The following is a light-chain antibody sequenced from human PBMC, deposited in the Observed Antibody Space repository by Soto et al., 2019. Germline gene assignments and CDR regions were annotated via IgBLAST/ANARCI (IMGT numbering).Light chain of an antibody. CDR2: DAS. V-gene: IGKV3-11*01. Sequence: EIVLTQSPATLSLSPGERATLSCRASQSVSRYLAWYQQKPGQAPRLLIYDASNRATGIPARFSGSGSGTDFTLTISSLEPEDFAVYYCQHRSSWPGAFGPGTKVDIK. J-gene: IGKJ3*01. CDR1: QSVSRY. CDR3: QHRSSWPGA.